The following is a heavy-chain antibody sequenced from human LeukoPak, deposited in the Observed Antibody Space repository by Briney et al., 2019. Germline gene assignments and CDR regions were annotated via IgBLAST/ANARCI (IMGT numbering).Heavy chain of an antibody. Sequence: SETLSLTCTVSGGSMSSSSYYWGWIRQPPGKGLEWIGSIYYSGSTYYNPSLKSRVTISVDTSKNQFSLKLSSVTAADTAVYYCAREIVATAKFDYWGQGTLVTVSS. CDR2: IYYSGST. CDR3: AREIVATAKFDY. CDR1: GGSMSSSSYY. D-gene: IGHD5-12*01. J-gene: IGHJ4*02. V-gene: IGHV4-39*07.